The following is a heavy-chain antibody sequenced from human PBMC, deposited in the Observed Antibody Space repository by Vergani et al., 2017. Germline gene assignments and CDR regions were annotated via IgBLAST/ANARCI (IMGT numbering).Heavy chain of an antibody. J-gene: IGHJ4*02. CDR1: GGSISSGSYY. CDR3: ARPGTAMADIDY. Sequence: QLQLQESGPGLVKPSQTLSLTCTVSGGSISSGSYYWSWIRQPAGKGLEWIGRIYTSGSTNYNPSLKSRVTISVDTSKNQFSLKLSSVTAADTAMYYCARPGTAMADIDYWGQGTLVTVSS. D-gene: IGHD5-18*01. CDR2: IYTSGST. V-gene: IGHV4-61*02.